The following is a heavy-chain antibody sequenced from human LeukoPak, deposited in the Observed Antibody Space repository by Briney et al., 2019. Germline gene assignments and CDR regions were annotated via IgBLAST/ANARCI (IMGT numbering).Heavy chain of an antibody. CDR1: GGSISSYY. CDR2: IYYSGST. V-gene: IGHV4-59*01. D-gene: IGHD3-10*01. J-gene: IGHJ4*02. CDR3: AGGSMVRGVIATDY. Sequence: SETLSLTCTVSGGSISSYYWSWIRQPPGKGLEWIGYIYYSGSTNYNPSLKSRVTISVDTSKNQFSLKLSSVTAADTAVYYCAGGSMVRGVIATDYWGQGTLVTVSS.